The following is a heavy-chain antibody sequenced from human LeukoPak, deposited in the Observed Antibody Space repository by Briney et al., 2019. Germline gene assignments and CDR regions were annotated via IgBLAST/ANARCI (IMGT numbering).Heavy chain of an antibody. J-gene: IGHJ4*02. D-gene: IGHD3-10*01. Sequence: ASVKVSCKASGYTFTGYYMHWVRQAPGQGLEWMGVINPNSGGTNYAQKFQGRVTMTRDTSISTAYMELSRLRSDDTAVYYCARGSDYGSGSVLIDYWGQGTLVTVSS. V-gene: IGHV1-2*02. CDR1: GYTFTGYY. CDR2: INPNSGGT. CDR3: ARGSDYGSGSVLIDY.